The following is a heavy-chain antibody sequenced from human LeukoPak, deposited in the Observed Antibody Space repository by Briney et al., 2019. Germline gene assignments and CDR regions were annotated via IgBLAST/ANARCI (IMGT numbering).Heavy chain of an antibody. CDR1: GYTFTGYY. V-gene: IGHV1-2*02. J-gene: IGHJ4*02. D-gene: IGHD4-23*01. CDR2: INPNSGGT. Sequence: GASVKVSCKASGYTFTGYYMHWVRQAPGQGLEWMGWINPNSGGTNYAQKFQGRVTMTRDTSISTAYIELSRLRSDDTAVYYCARDPDDSTVVTPLDYWGQGTLVTVSS. CDR3: ARDPDDSTVVTPLDY.